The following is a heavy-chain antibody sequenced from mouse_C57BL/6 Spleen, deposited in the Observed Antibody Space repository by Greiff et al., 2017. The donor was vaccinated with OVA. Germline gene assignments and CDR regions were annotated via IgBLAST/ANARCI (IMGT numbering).Heavy chain of an antibody. CDR3: ARSPGTGGDYFDY. V-gene: IGHV1-52*01. D-gene: IGHD4-1*01. CDR2: IDPSDSET. CDR1: GYTFTSDW. Sequence: QVQLQQPGAELVRPGSSVKLSCKASGYTFTSDWMHWVKQRSIQGLEWIGNIDPSDSETHYNQKFKDKATLTVDKSSSTAYMQLSSLTSEDSAVYYCARSPGTGGDYFDYWGQGTTLTVSS. J-gene: IGHJ2*01.